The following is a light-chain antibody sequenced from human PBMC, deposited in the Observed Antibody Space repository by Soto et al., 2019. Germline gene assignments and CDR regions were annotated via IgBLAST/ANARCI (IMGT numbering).Light chain of an antibody. CDR3: FSYTRSATYV. V-gene: IGLV2-18*02. J-gene: IGLJ1*01. CDR2: EVS. Sequence: QSALTQAPSVAGSPGQSVTISCTGTNNDVGGYKGVSWYQQSPGTAPKLIIYEVSNRPSGVPGRFSGSKSGNTASLTISGLQAADVADYYCFSYTRSATYVFGPVTKLTVL. CDR1: NNDVGGYKG.